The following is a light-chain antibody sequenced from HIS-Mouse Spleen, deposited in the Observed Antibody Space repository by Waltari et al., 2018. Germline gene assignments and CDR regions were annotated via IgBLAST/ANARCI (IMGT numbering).Light chain of an antibody. CDR2: EGS. CDR1: SSDVGSYHL. CDR3: CSYAGSSTLNVV. Sequence: QSALTQPASVSGSPGQSTTIPCTGASSDVGSYHLVSWYQQHPANAPKLMIYEGSKRPSGVSNRFSGSKSGNTASLTISGLQAEDEADYYCCSYAGSSTLNVVFGGGTKLTV. J-gene: IGLJ2*01. V-gene: IGLV2-23*01.